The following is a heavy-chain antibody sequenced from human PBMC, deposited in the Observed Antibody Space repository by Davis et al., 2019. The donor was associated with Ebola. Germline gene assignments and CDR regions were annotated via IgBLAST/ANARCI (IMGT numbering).Heavy chain of an antibody. J-gene: IGHJ4*02. V-gene: IGHV4-34*01. Sequence: GSLRLSCAVYGGSFSGYYWSWIRQPPGKGLEWIGEINHSGSTNYNPSLKSRVTISVDTSKNQFSLKLSSVTAADTAVYYCAIRLVGAPDYWGQGTLVTISS. CDR2: INHSGST. CDR1: GGSFSGYY. D-gene: IGHD3-16*01. CDR3: AIRLVGAPDY.